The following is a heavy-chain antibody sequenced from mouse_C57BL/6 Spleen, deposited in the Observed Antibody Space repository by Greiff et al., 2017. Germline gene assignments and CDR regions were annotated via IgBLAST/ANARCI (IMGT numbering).Heavy chain of an antibody. J-gene: IGHJ2*01. CDR1: GYTFTSYT. Sequence: VQLQQSGAELARPGASVKMSCKASGYTFTSYTMHWVKQRPGQGLEWIGYINPSSGYTKYTQTFKDKATLPADKSSNPAYMQLSSLTSEVSAVYYCARAYGRCDEGCGDDWGQGTTLTVAS. CDR2: INPSSGYT. CDR3: ARAYGRCDEGCGDD. D-gene: IGHD1-1*01. V-gene: IGHV1-4*01.